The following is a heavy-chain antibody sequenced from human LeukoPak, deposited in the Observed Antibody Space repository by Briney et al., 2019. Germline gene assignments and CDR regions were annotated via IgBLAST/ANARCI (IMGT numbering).Heavy chain of an antibody. D-gene: IGHD3-22*01. J-gene: IGHJ4*02. V-gene: IGHV1-69*02. Sequence: SVKVSCKASGGTFSSYTISWVRQAPGQGLEWMGRIIPILGIANYAPKFQGRVTITADKSTSTAYMELSSLRSEDTAVYYCATRVDSSGYYLDYWGQGTLVTVSS. CDR2: IIPILGIA. CDR1: GGTFSSYT. CDR3: ATRVDSSGYYLDY.